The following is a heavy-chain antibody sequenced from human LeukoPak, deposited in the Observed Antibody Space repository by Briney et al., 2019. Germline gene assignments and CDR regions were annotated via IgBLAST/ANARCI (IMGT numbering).Heavy chain of an antibody. CDR2: ISGSGGST. Sequence: PGGTLRLSCAVSGFTFSTYDMSWVRQAPGKGLEWVSAISGSGGSTYYADSVKGRFTISRDNSKNTLYLQLKSLRAEDTAVYYCAKDSSSGTYFDYWAQGTLVTVSS. CDR3: AKDSSSGTYFDY. J-gene: IGHJ4*02. CDR1: GFTFSTYD. D-gene: IGHD1-26*01. V-gene: IGHV3-23*01.